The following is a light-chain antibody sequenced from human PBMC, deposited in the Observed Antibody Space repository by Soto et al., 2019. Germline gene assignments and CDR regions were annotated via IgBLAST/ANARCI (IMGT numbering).Light chain of an antibody. CDR1: SSNIGAGYD. CDR3: QSYDSSLSAHVV. V-gene: IGLV1-40*01. Sequence: QPVLTQPPSVSGAPGQRVTISCTGSSSNIGAGYDVHWYQQLPGTAPKLLIYGNSNRPSGVPDRFSGSKSGTSASLAITGLQAKDEADYYCQSYDSSLSAHVVFGGGTKLTVL. CDR2: GNS. J-gene: IGLJ2*01.